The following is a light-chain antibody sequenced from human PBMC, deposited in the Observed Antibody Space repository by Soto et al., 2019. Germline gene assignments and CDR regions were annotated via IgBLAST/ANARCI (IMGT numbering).Light chain of an antibody. CDR1: QSLLHSNGYNY. CDR3: MQALQTQWT. J-gene: IGKJ1*01. V-gene: IGKV2-28*01. CDR2: LGS. Sequence: DIVMTQSPLSLPVTPGEPASTSCRSSQSLLHSNGYNYLDWYLQRPGQSPQLLIYLGSNRASGVPDRFSGSASGTDFTLKISRVEAEDVGVYYCMQALQTQWTFGQGTKVEIK.